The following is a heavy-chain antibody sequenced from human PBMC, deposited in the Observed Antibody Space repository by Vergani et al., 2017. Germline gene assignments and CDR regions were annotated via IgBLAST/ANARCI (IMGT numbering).Heavy chain of an antibody. D-gene: IGHD3-16*01. Sequence: QVQLVESGGGVVQRGGSLRLSCATSGFTLSNYHMQWIRQGPGKGLEFVAFIQFDGSNQYYADSVKGRFTLSRDFSKNTLYLQMNSLRTDDTAKYYCAKHFRGWGIDYWGQGTQVIVSS. CDR1: GFTLSNYH. J-gene: IGHJ4*02. CDR2: IQFDGSNQ. V-gene: IGHV3-30*02. CDR3: AKHFRGWGIDY.